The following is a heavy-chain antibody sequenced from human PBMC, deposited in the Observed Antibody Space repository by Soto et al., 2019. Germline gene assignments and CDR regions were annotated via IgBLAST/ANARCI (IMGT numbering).Heavy chain of an antibody. J-gene: IGHJ5*02. CDR2: IIPICGTA. V-gene: IGHV1-69*01. CDR1: GGTFSSYA. CDR3: ARVLPAITMVRGVINNWCDP. Sequence: QVQLVQSGAEVKKPGSSVKVSCKASGGTFSSYAISWVRQAPGQGLEWMGGIIPICGTANYAQKFQGRVTITADESTSTAYMELSSLRSEDTAVYYCARVLPAITMVRGVINNWCDPWGQGTLVTVSS. D-gene: IGHD3-10*01.